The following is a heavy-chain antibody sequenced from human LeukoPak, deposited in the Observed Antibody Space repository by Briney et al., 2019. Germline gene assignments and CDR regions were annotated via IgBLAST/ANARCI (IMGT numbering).Heavy chain of an antibody. CDR2: ISGYNGNT. V-gene: IGHV1-18*01. CDR3: ARVGPHRLIGGSVWFDP. D-gene: IGHD3-10*01. Sequence: ASVKVSCKASGYTFTNYGISWVRQAPGRGLEWMGWISGYNGNTNYGQKFKGRVTMTTDTSTSTAYMDLRSLRSDDTAVYCCARVGPHRLIGGSVWFDPWGQGTLVTVSS. CDR1: GYTFTNYG. J-gene: IGHJ5*02.